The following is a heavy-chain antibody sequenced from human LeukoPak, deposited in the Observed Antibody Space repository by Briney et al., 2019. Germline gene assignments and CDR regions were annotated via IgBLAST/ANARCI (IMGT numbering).Heavy chain of an antibody. CDR2: ISGSGTDT. D-gene: IGHD2-2*01. V-gene: IGHV3-23*01. J-gene: IGHJ3*02. CDR3: AKDQRTLSGFDM. CDR1: GFTFSSYG. Sequence: PGGSLRLSCVVSGFTFSSYGMSWVRQAPGKGLEWVSGISGSGTDTCYADSVKGRFTVSRDKSRNTLYLQMNSLRAEDAALYSCAKDQRTLSGFDMWGQGTMVTVSS.